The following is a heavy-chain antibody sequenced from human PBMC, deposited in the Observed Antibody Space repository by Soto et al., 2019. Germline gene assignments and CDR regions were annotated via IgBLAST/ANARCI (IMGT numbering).Heavy chain of an antibody. V-gene: IGHV1-45*02. CDR2: ITPFSGDV. D-gene: IGHD1-26*01. CDR1: GNTFTYRY. Sequence: QMQLVQSGAEVKKTGSSVTVSCKALGNTFTYRYLHWVRQAPGQALEWMGWITPFSGDVHYAQKFQERVTITRDRSINTAYMPMSSLRSEDTAMYLCAGGGASSGPFTWELPDHWGQGTLVTVSS. J-gene: IGHJ4*02. CDR3: AGGGASSGPFTWELPDH.